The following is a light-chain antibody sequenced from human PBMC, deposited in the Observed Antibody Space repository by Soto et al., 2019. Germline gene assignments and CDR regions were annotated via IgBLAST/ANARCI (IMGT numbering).Light chain of an antibody. CDR3: CSYAGSSGYV. CDR1: SSDVGSYNL. CDR2: EGS. Sequence: QSVLTQPASVSGSPGQSITISCTGTSSDVGSYNLVSWYQQHPGKAPKLMIYEGSKRPSGVSNRFSGSKSGNTASLTISGLQAEDEADYYCCSYAGSSGYVFGTGTKV. V-gene: IGLV2-23*01. J-gene: IGLJ1*01.